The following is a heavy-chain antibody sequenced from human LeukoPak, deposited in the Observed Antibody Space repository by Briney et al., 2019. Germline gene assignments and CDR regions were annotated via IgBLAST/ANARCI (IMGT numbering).Heavy chain of an antibody. CDR1: GFTFSSYW. CDR3: ASPYCSGGSCPTPKNWFDP. D-gene: IGHD2-15*01. V-gene: IGHV3-7*01. J-gene: IGHJ5*02. CDR2: IKQDGSEK. Sequence: GGSLRLSCAASGFTFSSYWMSWVRQAPGKGLEWVANIKQDGSEKYYVDSVKGRFTISRDNAKNSLYLQMNSLRAEDTAVYYCASPYCSGGSCPTPKNWFDPWGQGTLVTVSS.